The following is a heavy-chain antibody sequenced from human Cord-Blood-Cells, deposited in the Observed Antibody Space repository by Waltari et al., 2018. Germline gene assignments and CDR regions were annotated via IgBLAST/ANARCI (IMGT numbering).Heavy chain of an antibody. J-gene: IGHJ4*02. D-gene: IGHD1-26*01. V-gene: IGHV3-72*01. CDR2: TRNKANSYTT. CDR1: GFTFSDHY. CDR3: ASVGATDY. Sequence: EVQLVESGGGLVPPGGSLRLSCAASGFTFSDHYMDWVRQAPGKGLEWVGRTRNKANSYTTEYAASVKGRFTISRDDSKNSLYLQMNSLKTEDTAVYYCASVGATDYWGQGTLVTVSS.